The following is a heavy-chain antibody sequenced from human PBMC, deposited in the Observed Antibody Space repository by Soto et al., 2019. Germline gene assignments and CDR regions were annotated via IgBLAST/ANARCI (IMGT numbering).Heavy chain of an antibody. Sequence: SETLSLTCTVSGGSISSYYWSWIRQPPGKGLEWIGYIYYSGSTNYNPSLKSRVTISVDTSKNQFSLKLSSVTAADTAVYYCAREGYYDSSGYYHPPVDYWGQGTLVTVSS. CDR2: IYYSGST. CDR1: GGSISSYY. D-gene: IGHD3-22*01. J-gene: IGHJ4*02. CDR3: AREGYYDSSGYYHPPVDY. V-gene: IGHV4-59*01.